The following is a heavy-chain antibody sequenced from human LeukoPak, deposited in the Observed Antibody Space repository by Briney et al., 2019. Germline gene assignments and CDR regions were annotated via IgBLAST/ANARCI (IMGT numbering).Heavy chain of an antibody. D-gene: IGHD2-15*01. CDR3: ARGKSYCSGGSCYETMIDY. Sequence: SETLSLTCAVYGGSFSGYYWSWIRQPPGKGLEWIGEINHSGSTNYNTSLKSRVTISVDTSKNQFSLKLSSVTAADTAVYYCARGKSYCSGGSCYETMIDYWGQGTLVTVSS. CDR2: INHSGST. CDR1: GGSFSGYY. J-gene: IGHJ4*02. V-gene: IGHV4-34*01.